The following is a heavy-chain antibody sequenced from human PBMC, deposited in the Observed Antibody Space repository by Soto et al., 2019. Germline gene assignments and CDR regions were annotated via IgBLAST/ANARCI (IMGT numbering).Heavy chain of an antibody. CDR2: IYPGDSDT. CDR1: GYSFXXXX. Sequence: PGESLKISCKGSGYSFXXXXXXXXXXXXXKGLEWMGIIYPGDSDTRYSPSFQGQVTISADKSISTAYLQWSSLKASDTAMYYCARLGATSFSLYYYYGMDVWGQGTTVTVSS. J-gene: IGHJ6*02. D-gene: IGHD1-26*01. V-gene: IGHV5-51*01. CDR3: ARLGATSFSLYYYYGMDV.